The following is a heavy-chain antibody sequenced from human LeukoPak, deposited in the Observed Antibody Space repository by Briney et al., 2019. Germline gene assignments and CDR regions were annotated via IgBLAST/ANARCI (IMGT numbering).Heavy chain of an antibody. CDR3: ARHRAGMKSPFDY. CDR2: IYPGDSVT. CDR1: GYSFLNYW. V-gene: IGHV5-51*01. D-gene: IGHD1-14*01. Sequence: GESLKISCKGSGYSFLNYWIAWVRQMPGKGLEWMGMIYPGDSVTIYSPSFEGQVTISADKSISTAYLQWRSLKASDTAMYYCARHRAGMKSPFDYWGQGTLVTVSS. J-gene: IGHJ4*02.